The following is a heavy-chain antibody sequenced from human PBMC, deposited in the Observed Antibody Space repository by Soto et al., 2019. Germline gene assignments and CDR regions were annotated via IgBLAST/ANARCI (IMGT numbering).Heavy chain of an antibody. CDR3: AKNYFFDS. CDR2: IGVSSDA. Sequence: EVQLLESGGGLVQPGESLRLSCAASGFTFSSYAMSWARQAPGKGLEWVSSIGVSSDAYYADSVKGRFTISRDNSRNTLYLQMTSLRAEDTALYYCAKNYFFDSWGQGPLVTVSS. J-gene: IGHJ4*02. CDR1: GFTFSSYA. V-gene: IGHV3-23*01.